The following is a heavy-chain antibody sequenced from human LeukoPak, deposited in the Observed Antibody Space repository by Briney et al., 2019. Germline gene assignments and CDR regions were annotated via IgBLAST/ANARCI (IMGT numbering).Heavy chain of an antibody. J-gene: IGHJ4*02. CDR1: GFAFSDYS. Sequence: HAGGSLRLSCAASGFAFSDYSMNWVRQAPGKGLEWISYIGISSGNTKYADSVKGRFTISGDNAKNSLYLQMNSLRVEDTAVYYCARDHNYALDNWGQGTLVTVSS. CDR3: ARDHNYALDN. CDR2: IGISSGNT. D-gene: IGHD1-1*01. V-gene: IGHV3-48*04.